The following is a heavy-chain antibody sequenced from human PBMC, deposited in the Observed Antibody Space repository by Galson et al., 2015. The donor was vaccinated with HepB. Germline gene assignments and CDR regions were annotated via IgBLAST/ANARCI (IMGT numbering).Heavy chain of an antibody. Sequence: PLRLSCPASEFTVSGNYMSRVRQAPGRGLEWVSVIYSGGTTHYADSVKGRFAISRDSSKNTVYLQMNSLRVEDTAVYYCASSIVAGTQPLKYWGQGTLVTVSS. D-gene: IGHD6-19*01. CDR2: IYSGGTT. CDR3: ASSIVAGTQPLKY. V-gene: IGHV3-53*01. J-gene: IGHJ4*01. CDR1: EFTVSGNY.